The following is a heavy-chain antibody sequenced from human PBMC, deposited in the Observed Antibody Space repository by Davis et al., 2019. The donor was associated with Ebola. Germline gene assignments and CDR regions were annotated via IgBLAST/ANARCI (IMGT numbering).Heavy chain of an antibody. V-gene: IGHV1-69*02. CDR2: IIPILGIA. Sequence: AASVKVSCTASGGTFSSYTISWVRQAPGQGLEWMGRIIPILGIANYAQKFQGRVTITADKSTNTAYMELSSLRSEDTAVYYCANGYSRSWDLDYWGQGTLVTVSS. D-gene: IGHD6-13*01. CDR1: GGTFSSYT. CDR3: ANGYSRSWDLDY. J-gene: IGHJ4*02.